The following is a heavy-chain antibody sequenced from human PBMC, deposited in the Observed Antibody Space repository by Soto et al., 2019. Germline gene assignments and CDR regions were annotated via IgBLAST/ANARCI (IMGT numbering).Heavy chain of an antibody. CDR1: GYTFTSYA. Sequence: ASVKVSCKASGYTFTSYAMHWVRQAPGQRLEWMGWINAGDGNTKYSQKFQGRVTITRDTSASTAYMELSSLRSEDTAVYYCAVRSAARPFDYWGQGTLVTVSS. CDR3: AVRSAARPFDY. V-gene: IGHV1-3*01. CDR2: INAGDGNT. J-gene: IGHJ4*02. D-gene: IGHD6-6*01.